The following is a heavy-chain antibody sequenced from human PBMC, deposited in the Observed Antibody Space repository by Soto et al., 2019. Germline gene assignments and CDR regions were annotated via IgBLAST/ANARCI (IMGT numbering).Heavy chain of an antibody. V-gene: IGHV1-69*04. CDR3: ARDLFCSGGSCYVNY. CDR1: GGTFSSYT. CDR2: IIPILGIA. D-gene: IGHD2-15*01. Sequence: SVKVSCKASGGTFSSYTISWVRQAPGQGLEWMGRIIPILGIANYARKFQGRVTITADKSTSTAYMELSSLRSEDTAVYYCARDLFCSGGSCYVNYWGQGTLVTVSS. J-gene: IGHJ4*02.